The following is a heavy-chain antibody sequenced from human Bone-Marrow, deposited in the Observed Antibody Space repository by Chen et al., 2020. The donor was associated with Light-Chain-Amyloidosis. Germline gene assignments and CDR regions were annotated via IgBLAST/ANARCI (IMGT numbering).Heavy chain of an antibody. CDR1: GFTFNDYW. D-gene: IGHD6-19*01. Sequence: EVQLVESGGGLVQPGGSLRLSCAASGFTFNDYWMHWVRQVPGKGLVWAARIKSDGSATNYADSVKGRFTVSRDNAKNTLYLQMNSLRAEDTAVYYCARYSSVWLHFDYWGQGTLVTVSS. V-gene: IGHV3-74*01. CDR2: IKSDGSAT. CDR3: ARYSSVWLHFDY. J-gene: IGHJ4*02.